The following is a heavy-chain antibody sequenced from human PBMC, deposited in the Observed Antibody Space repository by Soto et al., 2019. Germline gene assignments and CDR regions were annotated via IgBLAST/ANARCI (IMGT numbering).Heavy chain of an antibody. J-gene: IGHJ6*03. CDR3: ATTTITPDYYYYMDV. CDR1: GSSISSYY. D-gene: IGHD5-12*01. V-gene: IGHV4-59*08. Sequence: PSETLSLTCTVSGSSISSYYWSWIRQPPGKGLEWIGYIYYSGSTNYNPSLKSRVTISVDTSKNQFSLKLSSVTAADTAVYYCATTTITPDYYYYMDVWGKGTTVTVSS. CDR2: IYYSGST.